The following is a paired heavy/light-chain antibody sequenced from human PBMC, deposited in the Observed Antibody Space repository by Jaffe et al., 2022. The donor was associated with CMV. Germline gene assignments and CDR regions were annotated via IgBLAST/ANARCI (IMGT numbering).Light chain of an antibody. CDR3: MQSIQLPWT. J-gene: IGKJ1*01. CDR1: QSLLHSDGKTY. Sequence: DIVVTQTPLSLSVTPGQSASISCKTSQSLLHSDGKTYYLYWYLQKPGQSPQLLIYEVSNRFSGVPDRFSGSGSGTDFTLKISRVEAEDVGVYYCMQSIQLPWTFGQGTKVEIK. CDR2: EVS. V-gene: IGKV2D-29*02.
Heavy chain of an antibody. CDR2: INQDGSEK. CDR1: GFTFSSNW. Sequence: EVQLVESGGDLVQPGGSLRLSCAGSGFTFSSNWMSWVRQAPGKGLEWVAIINQDGSEKYYVDSVKGRFTISRDNAENSVHLQMNSLRVEDTAVYYCASQYQRKRDYWGQGTLVTVSS. D-gene: IGHD2-2*01. CDR3: ASQYQRKRDY. V-gene: IGHV3-7*01. J-gene: IGHJ4*02.